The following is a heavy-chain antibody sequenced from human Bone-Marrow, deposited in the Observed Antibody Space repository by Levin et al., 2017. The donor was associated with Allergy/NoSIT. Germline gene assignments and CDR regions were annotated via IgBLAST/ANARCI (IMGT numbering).Heavy chain of an antibody. V-gene: IGHV3-48*02. CDR3: SRAMKKGHESTYGMDV. J-gene: IGHJ6*02. CDR2: ISSTIVTV. Sequence: GGSLRLSCEASGFNFSLYSMNWVRQAPGRGLEWVSYISSTIVTVYYAESVRGRFTISRDNGKNSLYLEMHSLRDEDTAVYYCSRAMKKGHESTYGMDVWGQGTSVIVSS. CDR1: GFNFSLYS.